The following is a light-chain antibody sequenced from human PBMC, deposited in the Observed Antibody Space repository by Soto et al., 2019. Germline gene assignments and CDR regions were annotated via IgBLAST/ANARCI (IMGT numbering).Light chain of an antibody. J-gene: IGLJ1*01. Sequence: QSVLAQPASVSGSPGQSITISCTGTSSDVGGYNYVSWYQQHPGKAPKLMIYDVSNRPSGVSNRFSGSKSGNTASLTISGLQAEDEADSYCSSYTSSSTLYVFGTGTKVTV. CDR1: SSDVGGYNY. V-gene: IGLV2-14*01. CDR3: SSYTSSSTLYV. CDR2: DVS.